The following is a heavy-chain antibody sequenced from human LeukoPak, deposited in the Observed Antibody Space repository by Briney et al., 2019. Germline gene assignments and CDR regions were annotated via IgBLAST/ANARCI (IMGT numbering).Heavy chain of an antibody. CDR2: INHSGST. J-gene: IGHJ4*02. Sequence: GSLRLSCEASGFNLNDYYMSWIRQPPGKGLEWIGEINHSGSTNYNPSLKSRVTISVDTSKNQFSLKLSSVTAADTAVYYCARAVAGTWRVFDYWGQGTLVTVSS. V-gene: IGHV4-34*01. CDR1: GFNLNDYY. D-gene: IGHD6-19*01. CDR3: ARAVAGTWRVFDY.